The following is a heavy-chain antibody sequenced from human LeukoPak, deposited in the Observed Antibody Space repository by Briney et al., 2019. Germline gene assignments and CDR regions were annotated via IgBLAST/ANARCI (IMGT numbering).Heavy chain of an antibody. V-gene: IGHV3-43*01. Sequence: PGGSLRLSCAASGFTFDDYTMYWVRQAPGKGLEWVSLINSDGSNTYYSDSVRGRFTISRDSSKNSLYLQMHSLTPEDSALYYCAKQGVDPVPPFSTYYYMDVWGKGTTVTVSS. D-gene: IGHD3-10*01. CDR2: INSDGSNT. J-gene: IGHJ6*03. CDR1: GFTFDDYT. CDR3: AKQGVDPVPPFSTYYYMDV.